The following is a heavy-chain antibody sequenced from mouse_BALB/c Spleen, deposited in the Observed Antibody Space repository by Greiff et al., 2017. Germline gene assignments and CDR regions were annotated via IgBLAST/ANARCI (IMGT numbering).Heavy chain of an antibody. CDR1: GFTFSSFG. Sequence: EVQGVESGGGLVQPGGSRKLSCAASGFTFSSFGMHWVRQAPEKGLEWVAYISSGSSTIYYADTVKGRFTISRDNPKNTLFLQMTSLRSEDTAMYYCARGPMINYAMDYWGQGTSVTVSS. CDR3: ARGPMINYAMDY. CDR2: ISSGSSTI. J-gene: IGHJ4*01. D-gene: IGHD2-4*01. V-gene: IGHV5-17*02.